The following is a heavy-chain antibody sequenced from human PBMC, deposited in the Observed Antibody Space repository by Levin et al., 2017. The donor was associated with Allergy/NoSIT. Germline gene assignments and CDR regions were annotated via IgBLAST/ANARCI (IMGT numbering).Heavy chain of an antibody. CDR1: GFTFSDYW. V-gene: IGHV3-7*04. D-gene: IGHD5-12*01. J-gene: IGHJ4*02. CDR2: IRQDGSEK. Sequence: GGSLRLSCAASGFTFSDYWMTWVRQAPGKGLEWLGNIRQDGSEKHYVDSVEGRFSISRDNAKNSLYLQMKSLRADDTAVYFCAWDLSLGGFIDYWGQGILVTVSS. CDR3: AWDLSLGGFIDY.